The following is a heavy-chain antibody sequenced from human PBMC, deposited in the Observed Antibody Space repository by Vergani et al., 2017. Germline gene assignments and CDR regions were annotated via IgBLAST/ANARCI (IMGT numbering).Heavy chain of an antibody. V-gene: IGHV1-46*03. Sequence: QVQVVQSGAEVKKSGASVKVSCKTSGYTFGNYYMHWVRQAPGQGLEWMGIINPSGGHTNYAQKFQGRVTMTRDTSTSTVYMELSSLRSEDTAIYYCARGDYGILTGYRYWGQGTLVAVSA. CDR3: ARGDYGILTGYRY. D-gene: IGHD3-9*01. CDR2: INPSGGHT. J-gene: IGHJ4*02. CDR1: GYTFGNYY.